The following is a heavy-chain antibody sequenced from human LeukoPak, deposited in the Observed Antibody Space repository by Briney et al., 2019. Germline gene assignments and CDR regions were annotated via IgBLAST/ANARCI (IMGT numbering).Heavy chain of an antibody. V-gene: IGHV1-69*13. CDR3: ARDRGYSYGYGY. CDR1: GGTFSSYA. Sequence: ASVKVSCKASGGTFSSYAISWVRQAPGQGLEWMGGIIPIFGTANYAQKFQGRVTITADESTSTAYMELGSLRSEDTAVYYCARDRGYSYGYGYWGQGTLVTVSS. D-gene: IGHD5-18*01. CDR2: IIPIFGTA. J-gene: IGHJ4*02.